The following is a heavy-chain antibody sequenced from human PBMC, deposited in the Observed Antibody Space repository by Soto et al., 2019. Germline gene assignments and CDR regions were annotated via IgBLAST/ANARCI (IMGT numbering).Heavy chain of an antibody. CDR3: ARSHYTYGLLIDY. CDR2: VYSTGST. J-gene: IGHJ4*02. V-gene: IGHV4-39*01. D-gene: IGHD2-8*01. CDR1: GDSITTNGYY. Sequence: PSETLSLTCSVSGDSITTNGYYLGWIRQPPGKGLQWIGNVYSTGSTFSHPSLTSRVFISVDTSKNKFSLRLTSETAADTAVYYCARSHYTYGLLIDYWGPGIMVTVS.